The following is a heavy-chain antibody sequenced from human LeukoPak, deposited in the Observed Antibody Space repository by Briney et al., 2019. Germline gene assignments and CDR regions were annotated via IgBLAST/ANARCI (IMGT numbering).Heavy chain of an antibody. CDR2: IKEDGSEK. CDR3: ARGGTFVSDY. Sequence: GRSLRLSCAASGFRFSDYGMSWVRQAPGKGLEWVANIKEDGSEKYYVDSMKGRFTVSRDNAKNSLYLQMDSLRAEDTAVYYCARGGTFVSDYWGQGTLVTVSS. CDR1: GFRFSDYG. D-gene: IGHD1-1*01. J-gene: IGHJ4*02. V-gene: IGHV3-7*01.